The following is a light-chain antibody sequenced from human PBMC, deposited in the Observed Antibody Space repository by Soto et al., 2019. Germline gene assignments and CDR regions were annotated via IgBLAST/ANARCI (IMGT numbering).Light chain of an antibody. V-gene: IGLV2-11*01. J-gene: IGLJ1*01. Sequence: QFVLTQPRSVSGSPGQSVSISCTGSSSDVGGYNYVSWYQQHPGKAPKVMIYDVSKRPSGVPDRFSGSKSGNTASLTISGLQSVDEADYYCCSYAGRYTYVFGTGTKVTVL. CDR2: DVS. CDR1: SSDVGGYNY. CDR3: CSYAGRYTYV.